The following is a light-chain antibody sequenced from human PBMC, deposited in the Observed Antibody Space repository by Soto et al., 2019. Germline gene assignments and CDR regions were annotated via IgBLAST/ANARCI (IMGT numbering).Light chain of an antibody. J-gene: IGKJ2*01. V-gene: IGKV3-20*01. CDR1: QSVSSSY. Sequence: EIVLTQSPGTLSLSPGERATLSCRASQSVSSSYLAWYQQKPGQAPRLLIYGASSRATGIPDRFSGSGSGTDFTLTISRLEPDDFAVYYCDQYGSSPPYTFVQGTKLESK. CDR3: DQYGSSPPYT. CDR2: GAS.